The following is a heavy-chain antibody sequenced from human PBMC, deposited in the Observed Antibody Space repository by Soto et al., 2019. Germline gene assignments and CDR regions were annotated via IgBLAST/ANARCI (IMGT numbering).Heavy chain of an antibody. D-gene: IGHD3-3*01. CDR3: AKDFARGPMGVALDS. CDR2: ISSDGSNK. CDR1: GFNFSDFG. J-gene: IGHJ4*02. Sequence: QVQLVESGGGVVHPGRSLRLSCTASGFNFSDFGMHWVRQAPGKGLEWLALISSDGSNKFYADSVRGRFTVSRDRSDNTLHLHLRAVRNADTAMYDCAKDFARGPMGVALDSWGQGTLVIVSS. V-gene: IGHV3-30*18.